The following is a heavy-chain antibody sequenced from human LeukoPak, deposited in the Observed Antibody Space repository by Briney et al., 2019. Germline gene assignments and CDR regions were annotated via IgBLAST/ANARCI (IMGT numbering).Heavy chain of an antibody. Sequence: SETPSLTCTVSGGSISSSSYYWGWIRQPPGKGLEWIGSIYYSGNTYYNPSLKSRVTISADTSKNQFPLKLSSVTAADTAVYYCARGSQDIRYTHSFDYWGQGTLVTVSS. CDR1: GGSISSSSYY. V-gene: IGHV4-39*06. D-gene: IGHD2-15*01. CDR3: ARGSQDIRYTHSFDY. J-gene: IGHJ4*02. CDR2: IYYSGNT.